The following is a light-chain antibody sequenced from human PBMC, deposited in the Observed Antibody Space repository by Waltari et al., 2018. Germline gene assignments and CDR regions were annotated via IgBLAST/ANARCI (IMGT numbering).Light chain of an antibody. CDR1: SLRYYY. CDR2: GKN. Sequence: SSELTQDPAVSVALGQTVRITCQGDSLRYYYANWYRQKPGQAPLLVMYGKNNQPTGIADRFYGSYSEDTDSLTVTGAEAEDEADYYCNSRDGNGNPFGFGPATKVTVL. V-gene: IGLV3-19*01. J-gene: IGLJ1*01. CDR3: NSRDGNGNPFG.